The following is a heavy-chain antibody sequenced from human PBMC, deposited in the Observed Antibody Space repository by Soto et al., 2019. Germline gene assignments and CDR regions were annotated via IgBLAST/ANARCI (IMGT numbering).Heavy chain of an antibody. V-gene: IGHV4-39*01. Sequence: SETLSLTCTVSGGSISSSSYYWGWIRQPPGKWLEWIGSIHYSGSTYYKASLKSRVTISVDTSKNQSSLKLSSVAAADTAVYYCARGVTSWYSYFDYWGQGTLVTVSS. D-gene: IGHD6-13*01. CDR3: ARGVTSWYSYFDY. CDR1: GGSISSSSYY. CDR2: IHYSGST. J-gene: IGHJ4*02.